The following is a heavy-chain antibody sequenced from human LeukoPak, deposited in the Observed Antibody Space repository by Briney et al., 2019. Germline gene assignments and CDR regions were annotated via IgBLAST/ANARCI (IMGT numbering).Heavy chain of an antibody. CDR2: INPNSGGT. J-gene: IGHJ5*02. CDR3: VRDFTIFGVVIIPGWFDP. V-gene: IGHV1-2*02. CDR1: GYTFTGYY. Sequence: GASVKVSCKASGYTFTGYYMHWVRQAPGQGLEWMGWINPNSGGTNYAQKFQGRVTMTRDTSISTAYMELSRLRSDDTAVYYCVRDFTIFGVVIIPGWFDPWGQGTLVTVSS. D-gene: IGHD3-3*01.